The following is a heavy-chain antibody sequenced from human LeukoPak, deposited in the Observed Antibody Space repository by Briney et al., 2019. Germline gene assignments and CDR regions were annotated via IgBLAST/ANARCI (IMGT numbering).Heavy chain of an antibody. V-gene: IGHV4-59*01. CDR3: AGYPFDGYNYYFDY. D-gene: IGHD5-24*01. Sequence: SETLSLTCTVSGGSISSYYWSWIRQPPGKGLEWIGYIYYSGSTKYNPSLKSRVTISVDTSKNQFPLRLSSVTAADTAVYYCAGYPFDGYNYYFDYWGQGTLVTVSS. J-gene: IGHJ4*02. CDR2: IYYSGST. CDR1: GGSISSYY.